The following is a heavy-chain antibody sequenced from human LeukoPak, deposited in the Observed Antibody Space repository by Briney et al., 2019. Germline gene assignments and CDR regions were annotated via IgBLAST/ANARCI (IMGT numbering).Heavy chain of an antibody. CDR1: GDSVSSQSAA. CDR2: TYYRSKWFY. Sequence: SQTLSLTCAISGDSVSSQSAAWNWIRQSPSRGLEWLGRTYYRSKWFYDYAVSVKSRITINPDTSKNQFSLQLNSVTPEDTAVYYCAVRGLGEDNAYFDYRGQGTLVTVSS. J-gene: IGHJ4*02. CDR3: AVRGLGEDNAYFDY. V-gene: IGHV6-1*01. D-gene: IGHD3-16*01.